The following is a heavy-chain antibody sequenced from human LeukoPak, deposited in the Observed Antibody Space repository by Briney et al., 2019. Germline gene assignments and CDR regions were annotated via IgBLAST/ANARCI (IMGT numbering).Heavy chain of an antibody. CDR1: GYTFTGYY. J-gene: IGHJ4*02. D-gene: IGHD6-6*01. V-gene: IGHV1-2*02. Sequence: ASVKVSCKASGYTFTGYYVYWVRQAPGQGLEWMGWINPNSGGTKYAQKFQGRVTMTRDSSISTAYMELSSLRSDDTAVYYCARGARYSSSNFDYWGQGTLVTVSS. CDR2: INPNSGGT. CDR3: ARGARYSSSNFDY.